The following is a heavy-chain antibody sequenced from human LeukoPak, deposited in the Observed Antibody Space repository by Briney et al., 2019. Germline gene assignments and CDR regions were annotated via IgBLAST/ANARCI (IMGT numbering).Heavy chain of an antibody. J-gene: IGHJ5*02. D-gene: IGHD3-10*01. CDR2: IYASGNA. CDR1: GGSISSYY. CDR3: ARDVHGSGTWDWFDP. Sequence: PSETLSLTCTVSGGSISSYYWSWIRQPAGRRLEWIGRIYASGNANYNPSLKSRVTMSVDTSKNQFSLNLSSVTAADTAVYYCARDVHGSGTWDWFDPRGQGTLVTVSS. V-gene: IGHV4-4*07.